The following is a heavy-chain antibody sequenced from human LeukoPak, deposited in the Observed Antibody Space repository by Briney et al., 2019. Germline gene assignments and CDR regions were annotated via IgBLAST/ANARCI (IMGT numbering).Heavy chain of an antibody. CDR1: GGSISSGDYY. CDR3: ARVIGYDQLDY. CDR2: IHYSGST. J-gene: IGHJ4*02. D-gene: IGHD5-12*01. V-gene: IGHV4-31*03. Sequence: SQTLSLTCTVSGGSISSGDYYWSWIRQHPGKGLEWIGYIHYSGSTYYNPSLKSRVSISVSASKNRFSLQLSSVTAADTAVYYCARVIGYDQLDYWGQGTLVTVSS.